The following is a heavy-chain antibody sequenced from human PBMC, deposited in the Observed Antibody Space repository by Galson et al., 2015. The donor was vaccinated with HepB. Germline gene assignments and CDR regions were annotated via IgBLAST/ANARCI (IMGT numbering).Heavy chain of an antibody. Sequence: QSGAEVKKPGESLRISCKGSGSTFTSYWIGWVRQMPGKGLEWMGKIDPTDSYTNYSPSFQGHVTISADKSISTAYLQWGSLRASDTAMYYCARPSSSWYGAVGEYFQHWGQGTLVTVSS. V-gene: IGHV5-10-1*01. CDR3: ARPSSSWYGAVGEYFQH. J-gene: IGHJ1*01. CDR2: IDPTDSYT. CDR1: GSTFTSYW. D-gene: IGHD6-13*01.